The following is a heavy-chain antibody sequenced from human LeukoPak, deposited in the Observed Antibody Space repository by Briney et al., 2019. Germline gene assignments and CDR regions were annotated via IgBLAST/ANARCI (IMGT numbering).Heavy chain of an antibody. J-gene: IGHJ4*02. Sequence: GASVKISCKASGYTFTSYYMHWVRQAPGQGLEWMGIINPSGGSTSYAQKFQGRVTMTRDTSTSTVYMELSSLRSEDTAVYYCARGALGYCSGGSCYLPFDFDYWGQGTLVTVSS. CDR2: INPSGGST. CDR3: ARGALGYCSGGSCYLPFDFDY. D-gene: IGHD2-15*01. CDR1: GYTFTSYY. V-gene: IGHV1-46*01.